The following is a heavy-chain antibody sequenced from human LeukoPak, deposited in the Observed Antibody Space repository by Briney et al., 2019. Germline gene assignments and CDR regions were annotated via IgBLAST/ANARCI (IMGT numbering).Heavy chain of an antibody. CDR2: MNPNSGNT. CDR3: ARVVVVIAAAGMITEPIDY. J-gene: IGHJ4*02. CDR1: GYTFTSYD. Sequence: ASVKVSCKASGYTFTSYDINWVRQATGQGLEWMGWMNPNSGNTGYAQKFQGRVTMTRNTSISTAYMELSSLRSEDTAVYYCARVVVVIAAAGMITEPIDYWGQGTLVTVSS. V-gene: IGHV1-8*01. D-gene: IGHD6-13*01.